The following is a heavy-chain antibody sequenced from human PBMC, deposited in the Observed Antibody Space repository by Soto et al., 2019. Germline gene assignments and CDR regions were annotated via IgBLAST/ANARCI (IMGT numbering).Heavy chain of an antibody. D-gene: IGHD1-7*01. J-gene: IGHJ3*02. V-gene: IGHV4-31*03. CDR3: ARGLDWNFTGGGAFDI. CDR1: GGSISSGGYY. Sequence: SETLSLTCTVSGGSISSGGYYWSWIRQHPGKGLEWIGYIYYSGSTYYNPSLKGRVTISVDTSKNQFSLKLSSVTAADTAVYYCARGLDWNFTGGGAFDIWGQGTMVTVSS. CDR2: IYYSGST.